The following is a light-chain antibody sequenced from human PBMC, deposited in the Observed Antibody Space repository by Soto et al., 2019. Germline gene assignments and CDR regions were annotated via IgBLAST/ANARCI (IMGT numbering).Light chain of an antibody. J-gene: IGLJ2*01. Sequence: QSVLTQPPSVSGAPGQRATISCTGGSSNIGADYDVHWYQQVPGTAPKLLIYGDNNRPSGVPDRFSGSKSGTSASLAITGLQAEDEADYSCQSYDNRLSGLVFGGGTKLTVL. CDR3: QSYDNRLSGLV. CDR1: SSNIGADYD. CDR2: GDN. V-gene: IGLV1-40*01.